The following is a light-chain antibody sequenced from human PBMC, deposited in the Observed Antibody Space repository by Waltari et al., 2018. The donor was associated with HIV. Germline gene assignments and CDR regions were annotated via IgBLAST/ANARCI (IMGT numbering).Light chain of an antibody. CDR2: EVS. J-gene: IGLJ3*02. Sequence: QSALTQPASVSGSRGQSLTLSCTGPNSDFGSSDLVSWYQQHPGDAPKLIIYEVSYRPSGVSDRFSGSKSINAASLTISGLQADDEADYYCCSYTSAATWVFGGGTKVTVL. V-gene: IGLV2-14*01. CDR1: NSDFGSSDL. CDR3: CSYTSAATWV.